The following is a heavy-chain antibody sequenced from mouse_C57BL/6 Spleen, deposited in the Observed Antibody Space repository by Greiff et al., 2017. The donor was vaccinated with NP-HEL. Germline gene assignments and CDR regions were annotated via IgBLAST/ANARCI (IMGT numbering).Heavy chain of an antibody. V-gene: IGHV2-9-1*01. J-gene: IGHJ3*01. CDR2: IWTGGGT. Sequence: QVQLQQSGPGLVAPSQSLSITCTVSGFSLTSYTISWVRQPPGKGLEWLGVIWTGGGTNYNSAPKSRLSIRQDHSKSQVFLKIKRLQTYDTARYYCARNFGYDAWFAYWGQGTLVTVSA. D-gene: IGHD2-2*01. CDR1: GFSLTSYT. CDR3: ARNFGYDAWFAY.